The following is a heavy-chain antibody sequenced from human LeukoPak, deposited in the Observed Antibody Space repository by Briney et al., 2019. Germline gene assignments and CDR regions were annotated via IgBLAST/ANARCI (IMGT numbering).Heavy chain of an antibody. D-gene: IGHD2/OR15-2a*01. J-gene: IGHJ3*02. CDR1: GFTFSSYA. Sequence: GGSLRLSCAASGFTFSSYAMHWVRQAPGKGLEWVAVISYDGSNKYYADSVKGRFTISRDNSKNTLYLQMNSLRAEDTAMYFCARRLYIVRGAFDIWGQGTMVTVSS. CDR3: ARRLYIVRGAFDI. V-gene: IGHV3-30*04. CDR2: ISYDGSNK.